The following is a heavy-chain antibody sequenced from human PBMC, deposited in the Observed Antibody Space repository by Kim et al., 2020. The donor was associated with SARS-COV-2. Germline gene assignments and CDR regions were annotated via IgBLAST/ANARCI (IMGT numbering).Heavy chain of an antibody. CDR2: INYSGST. CDR3: ARDRIGYCSSISCSPYFY. J-gene: IGHJ4*01. V-gene: IGHV4-59*01. D-gene: IGHD2-2*01. Sequence: SETLSLTCTVSGGSISGYFWSWIRQPPGKGLEWIGYINYSGSTNYNPSLKSRVTISVDTSKNQFSLKLSSVTAADTAVYYCARDRIGYCSSISCSPYFY. CDR1: GGSISGYF.